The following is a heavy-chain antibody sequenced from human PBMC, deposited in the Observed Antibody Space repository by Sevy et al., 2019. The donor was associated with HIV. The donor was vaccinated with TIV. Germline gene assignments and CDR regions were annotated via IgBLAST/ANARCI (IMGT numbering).Heavy chain of an antibody. CDR1: GFTFSSYA. CDR2: ISYDGSNK. D-gene: IGHD3-10*01. J-gene: IGHJ3*02. CDR3: ARDRGQSAFDI. Sequence: GGSLRLSCAASGFTFSSYAMHWVRQAPGKGLEWVAVISYDGSNKYYADSVKGRFTISRDNSKNTLYLQINSLRAEDTAVYYCARDRGQSAFDIWGQGTMVTVSS. V-gene: IGHV3-30-3*01.